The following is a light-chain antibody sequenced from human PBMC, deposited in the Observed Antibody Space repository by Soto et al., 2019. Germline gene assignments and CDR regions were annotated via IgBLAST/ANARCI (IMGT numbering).Light chain of an antibody. Sequence: QSVLTQPASVSGSPGQSITISCTGTSSDVGGYNYVSWYQQHPGKAPKLMIYEVSNRPSGVSNRFSGSKSSNTASLTISGLQAEDEADYYCSSYTSSSTPEVFGTGTKVTVL. CDR3: SSYTSSSTPEV. J-gene: IGLJ1*01. CDR1: SSDVGGYNY. V-gene: IGLV2-14*01. CDR2: EVS.